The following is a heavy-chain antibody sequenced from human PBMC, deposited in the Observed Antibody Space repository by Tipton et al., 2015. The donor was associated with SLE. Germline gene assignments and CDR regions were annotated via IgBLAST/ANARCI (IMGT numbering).Heavy chain of an antibody. Sequence: TLSLTCTVPGGSISSYYWSWIRQPPGKGLEWIGYIYYSGSTNYNPSLKSRVTISVDTSKNQFSLKLSSVTAADTAVYYCASYGVALDYWGQGTLVTVSS. CDR3: ASYGVALDY. D-gene: IGHD3-3*01. CDR2: IYYSGST. V-gene: IGHV4-59*01. CDR1: GGSISSYY. J-gene: IGHJ4*02.